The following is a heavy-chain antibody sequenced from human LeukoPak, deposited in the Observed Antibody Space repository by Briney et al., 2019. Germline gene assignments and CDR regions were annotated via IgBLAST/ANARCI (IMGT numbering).Heavy chain of an antibody. D-gene: IGHD6-19*01. Sequence: GGSLRLSCATSGFTFTTNVMSWVRQAPGKGLEWVSGISGSGFSTYYADSVKGRFTISRDNSKNTLYLQMNSLRAEDTAVYYCAKVGSSGWPDYFDYWGQGTLVTVSS. CDR2: ISGSGFST. CDR1: GFTFTTNV. J-gene: IGHJ4*02. CDR3: AKVGSSGWPDYFDY. V-gene: IGHV3-23*01.